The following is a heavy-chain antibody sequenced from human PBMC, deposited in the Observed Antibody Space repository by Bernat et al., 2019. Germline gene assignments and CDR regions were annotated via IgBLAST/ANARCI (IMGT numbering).Heavy chain of an antibody. CDR2: IYYSGST. D-gene: IGHD2-21*02. CDR3: GVVVTAIRRGYYGMDV. V-gene: IGHV4-39*01. J-gene: IGHJ6*02. Sequence: QLQLQESGPGLVKPSETLSLTCTVSGGSISSSSYYWGWIRQPPGKGLEWIGSIYYSGSTYYNPSLKSRVTISVDTSKNRFSLKLSSVTAADTAVYYCGVVVTAIRRGYYGMDVWGQGTTVTVSS. CDR1: GGSISSSSYY.